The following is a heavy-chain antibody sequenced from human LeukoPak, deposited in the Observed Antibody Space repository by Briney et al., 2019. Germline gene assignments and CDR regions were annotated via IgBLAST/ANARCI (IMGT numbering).Heavy chain of an antibody. D-gene: IGHD3-10*01. CDR3: ARGNMQFGELVLGDY. V-gene: IGHV3-48*02. CDR1: GFXFSSYS. CDR2: ISSGGTTE. Sequence: GGSLRLSCAASGFXFSSYSINWVRQGPGKGLEWVSYISSGGTTEYYADSVKGRFTISRDNAKNSLYLQMNSLRDEDTAVYYCARGNMQFGELVLGDYWGQGTLVTVSS. J-gene: IGHJ4*02.